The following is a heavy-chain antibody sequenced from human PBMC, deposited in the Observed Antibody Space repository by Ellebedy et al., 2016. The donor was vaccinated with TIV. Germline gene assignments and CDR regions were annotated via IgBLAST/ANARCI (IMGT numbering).Heavy chain of an antibody. CDR2: IIPILGIA. D-gene: IGHD2-2*01. CDR1: GGTFSSYA. Sequence: SVKVSXKASGGTFSSYAISWVRQAPGQGLEWMGRIIPILGIANYAQKFQGRVTITADKSTSTAYMELSSLRSEDTAVYYCARDKWSEYQYYFDYWGQGTLVTVSS. V-gene: IGHV1-69*04. CDR3: ARDKWSEYQYYFDY. J-gene: IGHJ4*02.